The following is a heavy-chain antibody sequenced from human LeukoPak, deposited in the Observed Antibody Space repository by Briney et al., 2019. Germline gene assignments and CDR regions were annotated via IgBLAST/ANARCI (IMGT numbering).Heavy chain of an antibody. J-gene: IGHJ4*02. CDR1: GFTFSSYA. CDR3: ANPDSSGFYLSIRFDF. CDR2: MTGSGDFT. D-gene: IGHD3-22*01. Sequence: PGGPLRLSCTTSGFTFSSYAMSWVRQAPGKGLEWVSTMTGSGDFTYYADSVKGRFTVSRDNSKNTLYLHMSSLRAEDTAIYYCANPDSSGFYLSIRFDFWGQGTLVTVSS. V-gene: IGHV3-23*01.